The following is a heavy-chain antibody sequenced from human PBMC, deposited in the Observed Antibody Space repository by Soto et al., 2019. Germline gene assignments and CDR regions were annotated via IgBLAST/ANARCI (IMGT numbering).Heavy chain of an antibody. CDR2: ISSSSTYT. Sequence: QVQLVESGGGLVKPGGSLRLSCAASEFTFSDYYMSWIRQAPGKGLEWVSYISSSSTYTYYADSVKGRFTISRDNAKNSLYLEMNSLRPEDTAVYYCARERAVGGGSIDYWGQGTLVTVSS. J-gene: IGHJ4*02. CDR3: ARERAVGGGSIDY. V-gene: IGHV3-11*05. D-gene: IGHD6-19*01. CDR1: EFTFSDYY.